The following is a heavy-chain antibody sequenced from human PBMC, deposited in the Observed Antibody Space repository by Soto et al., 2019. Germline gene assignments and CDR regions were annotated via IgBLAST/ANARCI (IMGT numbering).Heavy chain of an antibody. J-gene: IGHJ3*02. Sequence: QVQLVQSGAEVKKPGASVKVSCKASGYTFTSYGISWVRQAPGQGLEWMGWISAYNGNTNYVQKLQGRVTMTTDTSTSIGYMEMRSLRSDDTAVKYCAEAQRSAYPVNNDAFDIWGQGTMVTVSS. CDR1: GYTFTSYG. D-gene: IGHD3-22*01. CDR2: ISAYNGNT. CDR3: AEAQRSAYPVNNDAFDI. V-gene: IGHV1-18*01.